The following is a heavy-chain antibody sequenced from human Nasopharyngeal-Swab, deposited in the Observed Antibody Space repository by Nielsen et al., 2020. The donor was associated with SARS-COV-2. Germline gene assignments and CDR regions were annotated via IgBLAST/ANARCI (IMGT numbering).Heavy chain of an antibody. CDR2: ISAYNGNT. D-gene: IGHD4-11*01. V-gene: IGHV1-18*04. J-gene: IGHJ6*03. Sequence: ASVKVSCKASGYTFTSYGISWVRQAPGQGLEWMGWISAYNGNTNYAQKLQGRVTMTTDTSTSTAYMELRSLRSDDTAVYYCARESYSISPIYYYYYYYMDVWGKGTTVTVSS. CDR3: ARESYSISPIYYYYYYYMDV. CDR1: GYTFTSYG.